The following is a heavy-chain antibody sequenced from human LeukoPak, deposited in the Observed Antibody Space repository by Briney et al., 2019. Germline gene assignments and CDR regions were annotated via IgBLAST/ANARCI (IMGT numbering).Heavy chain of an antibody. J-gene: IGHJ4*02. CDR2: IYASGST. Sequence: SESLSLTCTVSGVSISFYDWNWIRQPAGKGLEWIGRIYASGSTNYNPSLKSRVTMSADTSKNQFSLKLNFVTAADTAVYYCARDVGYYDSSAFDSWGQGTLVTVSS. CDR3: ARDVGYYDSSAFDS. CDR1: GVSISFYD. D-gene: IGHD3-22*01. V-gene: IGHV4-4*07.